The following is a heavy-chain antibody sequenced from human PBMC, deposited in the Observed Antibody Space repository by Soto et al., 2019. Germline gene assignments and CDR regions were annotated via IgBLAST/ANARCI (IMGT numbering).Heavy chain of an antibody. CDR2: ISGSGGST. CDR1: GFTFSSYA. Sequence: GGSLRLSCAASGFTFSSYAMSWVRQAPGKGLEWVSAISGSGGSTYYADSVKGRFTISRDNSKNTLYLQMNSLRAEDTAVYYCEKGGGDFIVVVPAVMGSEVFNIGGQGKMVTV. D-gene: IGHD2-2*01. V-gene: IGHV3-23*01. CDR3: EKGGGDFIVVVPAVMGSEVFNI. J-gene: IGHJ3*02.